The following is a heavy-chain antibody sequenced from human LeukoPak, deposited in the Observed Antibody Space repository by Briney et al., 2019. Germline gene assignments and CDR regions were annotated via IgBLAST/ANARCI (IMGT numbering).Heavy chain of an antibody. J-gene: IGHJ1*01. CDR1: GFIFSDYY. CDR3: AKDRGSGSGWTVYFQH. V-gene: IGHV3-66*01. Sequence: GGSLRLSCAASGFIFSDYYMSWIRQAPGKGLEWVSLIYSGGSTYYADSVKGRFTISRDNSKNTLYVQMNSLRAEDTAVYYCAKDRGSGSGWTVYFQHWGQGTLVTVSS. D-gene: IGHD6-19*01. CDR2: IYSGGST.